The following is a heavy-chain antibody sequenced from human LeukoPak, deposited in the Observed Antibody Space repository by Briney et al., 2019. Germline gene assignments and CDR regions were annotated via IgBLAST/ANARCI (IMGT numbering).Heavy chain of an antibody. CDR2: IYTSGST. CDR1: GGSISSGSYY. D-gene: IGHD3-10*01. V-gene: IGHV4-61*02. J-gene: IGHJ4*02. Sequence: PSETLSLTCTVSGGSISSGSYYWSWIRQPAGKGLEWIGRIYTSGSTNYNPSLKSRVTISVDTSKNQFSLKLSSVTAADTAVYYCARGLLMVRGVKFDYWGQGTLVTVSS. CDR3: ARGLLMVRGVKFDY.